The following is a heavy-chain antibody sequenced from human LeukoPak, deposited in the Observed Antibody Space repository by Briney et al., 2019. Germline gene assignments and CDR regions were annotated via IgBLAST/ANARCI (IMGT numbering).Heavy chain of an antibody. V-gene: IGHV3-48*01. Sequence: GGSLRLSCAASRFTFSSYGMHWVRQAPGKGLEWVSYISSSSSTIYYADSVKGRFTISRDNAKNSLYLQMNSLRAEDTAVYYCARDRSRWAVPAAIIPLDYWGQGTLVTVSS. CDR3: ARDRSRWAVPAAIIPLDY. J-gene: IGHJ4*02. CDR1: RFTFSSYG. CDR2: ISSSSSTI. D-gene: IGHD2-2*01.